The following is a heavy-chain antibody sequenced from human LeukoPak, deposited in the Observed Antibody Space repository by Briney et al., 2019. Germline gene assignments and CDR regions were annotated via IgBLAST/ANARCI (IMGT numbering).Heavy chain of an antibody. J-gene: IGHJ3*02. CDR2: IRTKANSYAT. CDR1: GFTFSGSS. V-gene: IGHV3-73*01. Sequence: PGGSLRLSCAASGFTFSGSSIHWVRQASGKGLEWVGLIRTKANSYATAYAASVTGRFTISRDDSKDTSYLQMNSLRAEDTAVYYCARVRDGYNYLGGAFDIWGQGTMVTVSS. D-gene: IGHD5-24*01. CDR3: ARVRDGYNYLGGAFDI.